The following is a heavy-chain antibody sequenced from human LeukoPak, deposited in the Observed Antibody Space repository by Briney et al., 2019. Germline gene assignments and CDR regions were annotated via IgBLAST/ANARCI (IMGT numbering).Heavy chain of an antibody. V-gene: IGHV1-2*02. J-gene: IGHJ4*02. D-gene: IGHD6-19*01. Sequence: ASVKVSCKASGYTFTGHYIHWVRQAPGQGLEWMGFINPNSGGTNYAQKFQGRVTMTRDTSVSTAYMELSRLTSDDTVVYYCVRVGHTSGWDFDYWGQGTLVTVS. CDR2: INPNSGGT. CDR3: VRVGHTSGWDFDY. CDR1: GYTFTGHY.